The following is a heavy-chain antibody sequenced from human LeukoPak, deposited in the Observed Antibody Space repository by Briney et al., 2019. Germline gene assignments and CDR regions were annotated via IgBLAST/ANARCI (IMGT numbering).Heavy chain of an antibody. V-gene: IGHV1-69*13. CDR2: IIPIFGTA. CDR1: GGTFSSYA. J-gene: IGHJ3*02. CDR3: ARGGYSGYGGYAFDI. Sequence: SVKVSCKASGGTFSSYAISWVRQAPGQGLEWMGGIIPIFGTANYAQKFQGRVTITADESTSTAYMELSSLRSEDTAVYYCARGGYSGYGGYAFDIWGRGTMVTVSS. D-gene: IGHD5-12*01.